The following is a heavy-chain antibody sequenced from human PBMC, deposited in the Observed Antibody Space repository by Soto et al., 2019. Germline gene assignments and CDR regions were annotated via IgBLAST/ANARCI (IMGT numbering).Heavy chain of an antibody. CDR1: GFTFSSYS. D-gene: IGHD1-7*01. J-gene: IGHJ6*03. CDR2: ISSSSSTI. V-gene: IGHV3-48*01. CDR3: ARGEGDWNYENYYYMDV. Sequence: PVGSLRLSCAASGFTFSSYSMNWVRQAPGKGLEWVSYISSSSSTIYYADSVKGRFTISRDNAKNSLYLQMNSLRAEDTAVYYCARGEGDWNYENYYYMDVWGKGTTVTVSS.